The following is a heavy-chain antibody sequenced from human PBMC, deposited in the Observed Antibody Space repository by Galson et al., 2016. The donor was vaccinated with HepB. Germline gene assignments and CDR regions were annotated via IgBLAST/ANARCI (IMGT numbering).Heavy chain of an antibody. CDR3: ARDRDSSSYYKVSNYYYGMDV. D-gene: IGHD3-22*01. CDR2: ISYSTTHT. CDR1: GFTFTDYY. J-gene: IGHJ6*02. V-gene: IGHV3-11*06. Sequence: SLRLSCAASGFTFTDYYMSWIRQAPGKGLEWLSYISYSTTHTNYADSVKGRFTISRDNSKNTLYLQMNSLRAEDTAVYYCARDRDSSSYYKVSNYYYGMDVWGQGILVTVSS.